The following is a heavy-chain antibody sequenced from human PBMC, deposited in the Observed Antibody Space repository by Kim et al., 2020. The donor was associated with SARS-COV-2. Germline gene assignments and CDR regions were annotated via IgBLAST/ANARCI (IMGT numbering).Heavy chain of an antibody. CDR1: GFTFSSYA. J-gene: IGHJ6*02. CDR2: ISGSGGST. V-gene: IGHV3-23*01. Sequence: GGSLRLSCAASGFTFSSYAMSWVRQAPGKGLEWVSAISGSGGSTYYADSVKGRFTISRDNSKNTLYLQMNSLRAEDTAVYYCAKETHAQGNGDYEDTYYYYYYGMDVWGQGTTVTVSS. CDR3: AKETHAQGNGDYEDTYYYYYYGMDV. D-gene: IGHD4-17*01.